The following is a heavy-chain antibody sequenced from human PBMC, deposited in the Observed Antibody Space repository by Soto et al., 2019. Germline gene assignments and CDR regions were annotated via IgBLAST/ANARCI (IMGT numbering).Heavy chain of an antibody. J-gene: IGHJ4*02. CDR3: ASSVGHPRRIDY. V-gene: IGHV5-10-1*01. Sequence: GESLKISCKGSGYSFTSYWISWVRQMPGKGLEWMGRIDPSDSYTNYSPSFQGHVTISADKSISTAYLQWSSLKASDTAMYYCASSVGHPRRIDYWGQATLVIVSS. CDR2: IDPSDSYT. CDR1: GYSFTSYW. D-gene: IGHD3-10*01.